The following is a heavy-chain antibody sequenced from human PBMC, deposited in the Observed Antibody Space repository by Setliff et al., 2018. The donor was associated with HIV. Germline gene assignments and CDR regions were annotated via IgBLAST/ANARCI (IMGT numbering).Heavy chain of an antibody. D-gene: IGHD1-26*01. V-gene: IGHV3-7*01. CDR3: ARDGSGASPPFDL. Sequence: PGGSLRLSCVASGFIFSDYYMGWVRQAPGKGLEWVANIKEDGGEKYYVDSVEGRFSISRDNDKNSMFLEMNGLRGDDTALYFCARDGSGASPPFDLWGQGTQVTAPQ. J-gene: IGHJ4*02. CDR2: IKEDGGEK. CDR1: GFIFSDYY.